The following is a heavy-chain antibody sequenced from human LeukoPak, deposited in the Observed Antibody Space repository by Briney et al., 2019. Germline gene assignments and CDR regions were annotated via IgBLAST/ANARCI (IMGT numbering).Heavy chain of an antibody. D-gene: IGHD3-22*01. Sequence: SVKVSCKASGGTFSSYAISWVRQAPGQGLEWMGGIIPIFGTANYAQKFQGRVTIAADKSTSTAYMELSSLRSEDTAVYYCARANYYDSSGYRLGSLSSPLGSWGQGTMVTVSS. V-gene: IGHV1-69*06. CDR2: IIPIFGTA. J-gene: IGHJ3*01. CDR1: GGTFSSYA. CDR3: ARANYYDSSGYRLGSLSSPLGS.